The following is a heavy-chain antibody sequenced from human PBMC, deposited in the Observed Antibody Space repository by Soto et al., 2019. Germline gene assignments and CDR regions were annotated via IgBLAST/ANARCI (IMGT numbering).Heavy chain of an antibody. D-gene: IGHD1-26*01. CDR2: IYYSGSS. Sequence: PSETLSLTCTVSGGSITSSEYYWAWIRQPPGKGLQFVGSIYYSGSSYSNPSLKSRLSMSVDTSKNQFSLELKSVTAADTGVYYCASHNSNRSDADSWGQGVLVTVSS. J-gene: IGHJ4*02. CDR3: ASHNSNRSDADS. CDR1: GGSITSSEYY. V-gene: IGHV4-39*01.